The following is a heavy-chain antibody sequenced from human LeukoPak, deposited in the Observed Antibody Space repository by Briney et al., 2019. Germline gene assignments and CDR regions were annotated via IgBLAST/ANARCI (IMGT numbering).Heavy chain of an antibody. D-gene: IGHD1-1*01. J-gene: IGHJ4*02. CDR3: ARXFIXHDS. CDR1: GGSISSGSYY. V-gene: IGHV4-61*02. Sequence: SETLSLTCTISGGSISSGSYYWSWIRQPAGKGLEWIGRIYTSGSTNYNPSLKSRVTISVDTSKNQFSLKLSSVTAADTAVYYCARXFIXHDSWGQGTLVTVSS. CDR2: IYTSGST.